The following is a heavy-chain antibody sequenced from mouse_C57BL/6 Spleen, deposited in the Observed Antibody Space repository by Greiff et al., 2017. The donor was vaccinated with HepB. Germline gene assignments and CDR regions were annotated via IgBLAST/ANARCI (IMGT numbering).Heavy chain of an antibody. V-gene: IGHV1-64*01. D-gene: IGHD2-3*01. J-gene: IGHJ4*01. CDR3: ARDKGDVYFSYAMDY. CDR2: IHPNSGST. CDR1: GYTFTSYW. Sequence: QVQLQQPGAELVKPGASVKLSCKASGYTFTSYWMHWVKQRPGQGLEWIGMIHPNSGSTNYNEKFKSKATLTVDKSTSTAYMRLSSLTSEDSAVYYCARDKGDVYFSYAMDYWGQGTSVTVSS.